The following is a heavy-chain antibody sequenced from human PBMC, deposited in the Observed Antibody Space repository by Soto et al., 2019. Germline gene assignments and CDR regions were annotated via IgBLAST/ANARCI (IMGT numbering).Heavy chain of an antibody. CDR3: AKQDPEEGTIFGVVSLSPTDAFDI. CDR2: ISGSGGST. CDR1: GFTFSSYA. D-gene: IGHD3-3*01. J-gene: IGHJ3*02. Sequence: HPGGSLRLSCAACGFTFSSYAMSWVRQAPGKGLEWVSAISGSGGSTYYADSVKGRFTISRDNSKNTLYLQMNSLRAEDTAVYYCAKQDPEEGTIFGVVSLSPTDAFDIWGQGTMVTVSS. V-gene: IGHV3-23*01.